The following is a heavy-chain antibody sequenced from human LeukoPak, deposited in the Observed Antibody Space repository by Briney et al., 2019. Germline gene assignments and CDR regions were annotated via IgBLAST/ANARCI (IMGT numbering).Heavy chain of an antibody. J-gene: IGHJ3*02. CDR2: IYTSGST. Sequence: PSETLSLTCTVSGGSISSYYWSWLRQPAGKGLEWIGRIYTSGSTNYNPSLKSRVTISVDKSKNQFSLKLSSVTAADTAVYYCAREVVGAVDAFDIWGQGTMVTVSS. D-gene: IGHD1-26*01. CDR1: GGSISSYY. V-gene: IGHV4-4*07. CDR3: AREVVGAVDAFDI.